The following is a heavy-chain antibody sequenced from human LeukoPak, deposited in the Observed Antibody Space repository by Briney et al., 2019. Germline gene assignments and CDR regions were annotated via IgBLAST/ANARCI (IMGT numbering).Heavy chain of an antibody. CDR3: AKDLKVYGRVATILDY. CDR1: GFTFSSYG. CDR2: IRYDGSNK. Sequence: GGSLRLSCATSGFTFSSYGMHWVRQAPGKGLEWVAFIRYDGSNKYYADSVKGRFTISRDNSKNTLYLQMNSLRAEDTAVYYCAKDLKVYGRVATILDYWGQGTLVTVSS. J-gene: IGHJ4*02. D-gene: IGHD5-24*01. V-gene: IGHV3-30*02.